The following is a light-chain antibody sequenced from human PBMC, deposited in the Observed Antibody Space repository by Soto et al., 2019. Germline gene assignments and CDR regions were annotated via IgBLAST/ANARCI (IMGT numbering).Light chain of an antibody. Sequence: VMTQSPATLSVSPGERATLSCWASETVATNLAWYQQKPGQAPRLLISGASTRAAGISDRFRGSGCGTEFTLTIISLRSEDSAIYYCQQYFEWPPMTFGQGTKVEI. CDR1: ETVATN. CDR2: GAS. V-gene: IGKV3-15*01. CDR3: QQYFEWPPMT. J-gene: IGKJ1*01.